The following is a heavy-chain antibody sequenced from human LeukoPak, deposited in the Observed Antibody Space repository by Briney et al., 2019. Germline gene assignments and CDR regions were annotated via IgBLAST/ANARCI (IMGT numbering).Heavy chain of an antibody. CDR2: IYYSGST. CDR3: ARGIYYDFWSGYRAMRKDYYYYMDV. V-gene: IGHV4-39*07. Sequence: PSETLSLTCTVSGGSISSSSYYWGWIRQPPGKGLEWIGSIYYSGSTYYNPSLKSRVTISVDTSKNQFSLKLSSVTAADTAVYYCARGIYYDFWSGYRAMRKDYYYYMDVWGKGTTVTVSS. D-gene: IGHD3-3*01. CDR1: GGSISSSSYY. J-gene: IGHJ6*03.